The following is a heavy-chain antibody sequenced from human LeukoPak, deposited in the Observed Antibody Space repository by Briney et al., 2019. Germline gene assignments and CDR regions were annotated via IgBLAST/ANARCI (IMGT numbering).Heavy chain of an antibody. J-gene: IGHJ4*02. D-gene: IGHD3-9*01. CDR1: GGSISSYY. CDR3: ARVWDRYFDWLLAFDY. V-gene: IGHV4-59*01. Sequence: PSETLSLTCTVSGGSISSYYWSWIRQPPGKGLEWIGYVYYSGSTNDNPSLKSRVTISVDTSKNQFSLKLSSVTAADTAVYYCARVWDRYFDWLLAFDYWGQGTLVTVSS. CDR2: VYYSGST.